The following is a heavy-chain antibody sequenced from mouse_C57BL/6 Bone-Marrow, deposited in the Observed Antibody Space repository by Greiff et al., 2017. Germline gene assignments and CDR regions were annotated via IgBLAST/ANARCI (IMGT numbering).Heavy chain of an antibody. D-gene: IGHD1-1*01. V-gene: IGHV1-64*01. J-gene: IGHJ2*01. CDR2: IHPNSGST. CDR3: ASDYYGSSSLYYFDY. CDR1: GYTFTSYW. Sequence: QVQLQQPGAELVKPGASVKLSCKASGYTFTSYWMHWVKQRPGQGLEWIGMIHPNSGSTNYNEKFKSKATLTVDKSSSTTYMQLSSLTSEDSAVYDCASDYYGSSSLYYFDYWGQGTTLTVSS.